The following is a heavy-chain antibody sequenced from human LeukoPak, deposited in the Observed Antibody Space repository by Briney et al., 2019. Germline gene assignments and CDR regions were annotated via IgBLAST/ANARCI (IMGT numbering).Heavy chain of an antibody. D-gene: IGHD1-1*01. CDR2: ITRDGDRT. CDR1: GFTFSSYS. J-gene: IGHJ6*03. CDR3: ARDPYNGAYSEGYYYYYMDV. V-gene: IGHV3-21*01. Sequence: GGSLRLSCAASGFTFSSYSMTWVRQAPGKGLEWGSTITRDGDRTYYADSVKGRFTISRDNAKNSLYLQMNSLRVEDTAIYYCARDPYNGAYSEGYYYYYMDVWGKGTTVTVSS.